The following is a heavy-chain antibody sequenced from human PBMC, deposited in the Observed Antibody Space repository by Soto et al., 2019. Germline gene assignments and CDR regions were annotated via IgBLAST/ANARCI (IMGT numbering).Heavy chain of an antibody. CDR1: GLTFSRCA. Sequence: GGSLRLSCAASGLTFSRCAISWLRQAPGKGLEWVSAISPSGDAALYADSVRGRFTISRDNSKDTVTLYLQIYSLRAEDTAVYYCAKDTLSFNGYDYIFDQWGQGTVVTVSS. J-gene: IGHJ4*02. CDR3: AKDTLSFNGYDYIFDQ. CDR2: ISPSGDAA. V-gene: IGHV3-23*01. D-gene: IGHD5-12*01.